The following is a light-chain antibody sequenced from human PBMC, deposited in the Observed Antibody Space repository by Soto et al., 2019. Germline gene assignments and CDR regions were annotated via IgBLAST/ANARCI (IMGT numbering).Light chain of an antibody. CDR3: QQLNSFPIP. J-gene: IGKJ3*01. Sequence: IQLTQSPSSLSASVGDRVTITCRASQGISSFLAWYQQKPWKAPKLLIYVASTLQSWVPSRFSGSGSGTDFTLTIGSLQPEDFATSYCQQLNSFPIPFGPGTKVDIK. CDR2: VAS. V-gene: IGKV1-9*01. CDR1: QGISSF.